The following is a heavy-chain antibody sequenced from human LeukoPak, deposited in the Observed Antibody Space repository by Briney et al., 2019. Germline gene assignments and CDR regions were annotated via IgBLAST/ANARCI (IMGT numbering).Heavy chain of an antibody. CDR1: GYIFTTYF. CDR2: INPSGGST. J-gene: IGHJ3*02. CDR3: ARELSMEDPFTPKNHDSSFGDAFDI. D-gene: IGHD3-22*01. V-gene: IGHV1-46*01. Sequence: ASVKVSCKASGYIFTTYFIHWVRQAPGQGLEWMGIINPSGGSTSYAQKFQGRVTMTGDMSTSTVYVALFSLRSEDTAVYYCARELSMEDPFTPKNHDSSFGDAFDIWGQGTMVTVSS.